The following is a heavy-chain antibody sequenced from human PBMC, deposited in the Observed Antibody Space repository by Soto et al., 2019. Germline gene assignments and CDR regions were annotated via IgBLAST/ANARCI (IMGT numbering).Heavy chain of an antibody. D-gene: IGHD6-13*01. CDR2: IYYSGST. CDR3: ARSQGGAAADLGYCFDY. Sequence: TLSLTCTVSGGSISSGVYYWSLMRDHPWKGLEWIGYIYYSGSTYYNPSLKSRVTISVDTSKNQFSLKLSSVTAADTAVYYCARSQGGAAADLGYCFDYWGQGTLVTVSS. CDR1: GGSISSGVYY. V-gene: IGHV4-31*03. J-gene: IGHJ4*02.